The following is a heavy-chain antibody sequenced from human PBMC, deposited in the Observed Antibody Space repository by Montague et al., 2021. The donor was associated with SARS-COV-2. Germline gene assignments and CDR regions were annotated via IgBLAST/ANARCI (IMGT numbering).Heavy chain of an antibody. V-gene: IGHV4-34*01. J-gene: IGHJ6*02. CDR1: GGSFSGYY. D-gene: IGHD3-10*01. Sequence: SETLSLTCAVYGGSFSGYYWSWIRQPPGKGLEWIGEIHHSGSTNHNPSLKSRVTISVDTSKNQFSLKLGSVTAADTAVYYCARFFGPYYYGLDVWGQGTTVTVSS. CDR2: IHHSGST. CDR3: ARFFGPYYYGLDV.